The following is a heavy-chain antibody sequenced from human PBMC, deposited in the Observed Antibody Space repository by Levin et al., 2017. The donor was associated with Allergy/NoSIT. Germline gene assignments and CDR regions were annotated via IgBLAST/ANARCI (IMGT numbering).Heavy chain of an antibody. CDR2: ISYDGSNQ. CDR3: AKEWQYCGRSSCHLHHDVLDT. Sequence: GGSLRLSCAASGFTFSDTGMHWVRQAPGKGLEWLGMISYDGSNQFYAESVEGRFTFSRDNSKNTVYLEMKDLRPEDTAVYHCAKEWQYCGRSSCHLHHDVLDTWGQGTMVTVST. D-gene: IGHD2-2*01. J-gene: IGHJ3*02. CDR1: GFTFSDTG. V-gene: IGHV3-30*18.